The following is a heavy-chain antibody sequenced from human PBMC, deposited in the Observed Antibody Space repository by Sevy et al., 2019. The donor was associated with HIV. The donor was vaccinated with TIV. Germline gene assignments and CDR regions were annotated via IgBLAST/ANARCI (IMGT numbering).Heavy chain of an antibody. CDR3: AKGFCSGATCPRDYYYYGMDV. V-gene: IGHV3-23*01. Sequence: GGSLRLSWSASEFTFSSYAMSWVRQAPGKGLEWVSSISGSGRFTYYADFGEARFKNSRDNSKNTVSVQMNSLRAEDTAVYYYAKGFCSGATCPRDYYYYGMDVWGQGTTVTVSS. D-gene: IGHD2-15*01. CDR2: ISGSGRFT. CDR1: EFTFSSYA. J-gene: IGHJ6*02.